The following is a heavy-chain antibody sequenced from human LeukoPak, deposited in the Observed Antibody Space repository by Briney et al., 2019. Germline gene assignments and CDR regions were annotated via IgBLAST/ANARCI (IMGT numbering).Heavy chain of an antibody. CDR3: ARAVEMATISTEFDY. V-gene: IGHV1-2*02. J-gene: IGHJ4*02. D-gene: IGHD5-24*01. Sequence: ASVKVSCKASGYTFTGYYMHWVRQAPGQGLEWMGWINPNSGGTNYAQKFQGRVTMTRDTSISTAYMELSRLRSDDTAVYYCARAVEMATISTEFDYWGQGTLVTVSS. CDR1: GYTFTGYY. CDR2: INPNSGGT.